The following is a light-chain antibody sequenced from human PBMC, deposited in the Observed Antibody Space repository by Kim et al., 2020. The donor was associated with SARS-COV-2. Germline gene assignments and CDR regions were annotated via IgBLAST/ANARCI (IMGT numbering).Light chain of an antibody. J-gene: IGLJ2*01. Sequence: QLVLTQSPSASASLGASVTLTCTLTSGHSSHAIAWHQQQPEKGPRFLMKLNSDGSHTKGDGIPDRFSGSSSGAERYLTISSLQSEDEADYYCQTWGTGIQVFGGGTKLTVL. V-gene: IGLV4-69*01. CDR1: SGHSSHA. CDR2: LNSDGSH. CDR3: QTWGTGIQV.